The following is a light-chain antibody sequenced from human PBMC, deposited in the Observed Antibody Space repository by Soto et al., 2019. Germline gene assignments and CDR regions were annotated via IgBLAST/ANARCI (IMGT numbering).Light chain of an antibody. CDR2: AAS. CDR3: QQSYNTRA. V-gene: IGKV1-39*01. CDR1: QSISSF. J-gene: IGKJ1*01. Sequence: DIQMTQSPSSLSASVGDRVTITCRASQSISSFLNWYQQKPGKAPKLLIYAASSLQSEVPSRFSGSGSGTDFTLTISNLQPEDFATYYCQQSYNTRAFGQGTTVEIK.